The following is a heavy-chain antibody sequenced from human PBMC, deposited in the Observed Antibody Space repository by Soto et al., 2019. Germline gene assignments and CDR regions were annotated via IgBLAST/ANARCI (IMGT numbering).Heavy chain of an antibody. Sequence: SETLSLTCAVSGGSISSSSWWSWVRQPPGEGLEWIGEIYHSGSTNYNPSLKSRVTISVDKSKNQFSLKLSSVTAADTAVYYCARERSSYDFWSGYRPGGMDVWGQGTTVTVSS. V-gene: IGHV4-4*02. D-gene: IGHD3-3*01. J-gene: IGHJ6*02. CDR3: ARERSSYDFWSGYRPGGMDV. CDR1: GGSISSSSW. CDR2: IYHSGST.